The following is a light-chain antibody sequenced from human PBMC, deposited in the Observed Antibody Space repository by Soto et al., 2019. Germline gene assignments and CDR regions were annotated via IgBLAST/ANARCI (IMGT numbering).Light chain of an antibody. CDR3: QQYYSVPFT. Sequence: DIVMTQSPDSLAVSLGEWTTINCKSSQSVLYTSDNKNYLAWYQQKPGQPPKLLIYWASTRESGVPDRFSGSGSETDFTLTISYLQAEDVAVYYCQQYYSVPFTFGPGTKVDIK. CDR1: QSVLYTSDNKNY. J-gene: IGKJ3*01. CDR2: WAS. V-gene: IGKV4-1*01.